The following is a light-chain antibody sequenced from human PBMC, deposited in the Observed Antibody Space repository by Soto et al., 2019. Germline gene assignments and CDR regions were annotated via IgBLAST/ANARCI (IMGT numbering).Light chain of an antibody. CDR3: QSYDSSLSCVV. CDR1: SSNIGAGYD. J-gene: IGLJ2*01. CDR2: GNS. V-gene: IGLV1-40*01. Sequence: QSVLTQPPSVSGAPGQRVTISCTGSSSNIGAGYDVHWYQQLPGTAPKLLIYGNSNRPSGVPDRFSGSKSGTSASLAITGLQAEDEADYCCQSYDSSLSCVVFGGGTQLTVL.